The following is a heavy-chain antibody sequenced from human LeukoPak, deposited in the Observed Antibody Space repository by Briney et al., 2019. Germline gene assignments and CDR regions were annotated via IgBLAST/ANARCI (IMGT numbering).Heavy chain of an antibody. Sequence: GASVKVSCTASGYTFTDYYMHWVRQAPGQGLEWMGWISAYNGNTNYAQKLQGRVTMTTDTSTSTAYMELRSLRSEDTAVYYCAREVPAGSWPYFDYWGQGTLVTVSS. D-gene: IGHD6-13*01. J-gene: IGHJ4*02. CDR2: ISAYNGNT. CDR1: GYTFTDYY. V-gene: IGHV1-18*04. CDR3: AREVPAGSWPYFDY.